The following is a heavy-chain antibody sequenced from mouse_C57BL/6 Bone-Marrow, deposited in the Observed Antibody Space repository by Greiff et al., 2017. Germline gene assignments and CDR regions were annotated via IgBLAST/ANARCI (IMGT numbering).Heavy chain of an antibody. CDR1: GFNIKDDY. D-gene: IGHD2-3*01. Sequence: EVQGVESGAELVRPGASVKLSCTASGFNIKDDYIHWVKQRPEQGLEWIGWIDPEIGDTEYSSKFQGKATITSDTSSNTAYLQLSSLTSEDTAVYYCSSFDGNSFDFWGQGTPLTVAS. CDR3: SSFDGNSFDF. V-gene: IGHV14-4*01. CDR2: IDPEIGDT. J-gene: IGHJ2*01.